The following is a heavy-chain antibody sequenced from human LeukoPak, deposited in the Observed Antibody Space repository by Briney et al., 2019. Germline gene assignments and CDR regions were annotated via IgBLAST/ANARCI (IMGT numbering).Heavy chain of an antibody. Sequence: ASVKVSCKASGYTFTSYYMHWVRQAPGQGLEWMGIINPSGGSTCYAQKFQGRVTMTRDTSTSTVYMELSSLRSEDTAVYYCARVLYDFWSGTDRYFDYWGQGTLVTVSS. CDR1: GYTFTSYY. CDR2: INPSGGST. J-gene: IGHJ4*02. D-gene: IGHD3-3*01. V-gene: IGHV1-46*03. CDR3: ARVLYDFWSGTDRYFDY.